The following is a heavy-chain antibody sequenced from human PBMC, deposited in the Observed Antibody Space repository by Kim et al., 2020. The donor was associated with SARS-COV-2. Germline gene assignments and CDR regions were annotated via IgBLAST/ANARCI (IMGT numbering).Heavy chain of an antibody. CDR3: TKGGGTSPFGY. D-gene: IGHD1-1*01. CDR1: GFSFARYA. Sequence: GGSLRLSCATSGFSFARYAVSWVRQAPGKGLEWVSTADNSGDIFYADSVKGRFTISRDISKNTVYLQMSSLRAEDTAVYYCTKGGGTSPFGYWGQGTLVTVSS. CDR2: ADNSGDI. V-gene: IGHV3-23*01. J-gene: IGHJ4*02.